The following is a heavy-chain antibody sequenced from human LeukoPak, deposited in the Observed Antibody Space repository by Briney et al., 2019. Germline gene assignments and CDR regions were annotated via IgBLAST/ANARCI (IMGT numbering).Heavy chain of an antibody. CDR3: ARGVGAIAY. D-gene: IGHD1-26*01. V-gene: IGHV4-59*01. J-gene: IGHJ4*02. Sequence: LPETLSLTCTVSGGSISSYYWRWIRQPPGRGLEWIGYIYYSGSTNYNPSLKSRVTISVDTSKNQFSLKLSSVTAADTAVYYCARGVGAIAYWGQGTLATVSS. CDR1: GGSISSYY. CDR2: IYYSGST.